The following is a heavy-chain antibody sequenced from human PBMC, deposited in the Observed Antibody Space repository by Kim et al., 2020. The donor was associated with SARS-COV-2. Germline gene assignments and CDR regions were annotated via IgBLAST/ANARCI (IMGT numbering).Heavy chain of an antibody. J-gene: IGHJ3*02. Sequence: GESLKISCKGSGYTFTNYWIAWVRQMPGKGLEWMGVIYPSDSDTRYSPSFQGQVTITADKSITTAYLQWSSLKASDTAMYYCARGYYDRSGYSVAYEIWGQGTMVIVSS. CDR2: IYPSDSDT. D-gene: IGHD3-22*01. CDR1: GYTFTNYW. V-gene: IGHV5-51*01. CDR3: ARGYYDRSGYSVAYEI.